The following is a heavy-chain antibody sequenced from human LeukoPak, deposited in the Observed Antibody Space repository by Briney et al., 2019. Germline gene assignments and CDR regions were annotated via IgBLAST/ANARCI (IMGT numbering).Heavy chain of an antibody. CDR3: AKDQRKKVAAAGNSPFDF. Sequence: GGSLRLSCAASGFTFSSYGMHWVRQAPSKGLEWVAVMSYDVSNKYYADSVKGRFTVSRDNSKNTPYLEMNSLRAEDTAVYYCAKDQRKKVAAAGNSPFDFWGQGALVTVSS. J-gene: IGHJ4*02. D-gene: IGHD6-13*01. CDR2: MSYDVSNK. CDR1: GFTFSSYG. V-gene: IGHV3-30*18.